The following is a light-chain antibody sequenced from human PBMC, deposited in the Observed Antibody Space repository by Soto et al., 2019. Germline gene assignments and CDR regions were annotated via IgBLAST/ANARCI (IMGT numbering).Light chain of an antibody. CDR3: QQYNNWPPWT. V-gene: IGKV3-15*01. Sequence: DIVLTQSPATLSVSPVEIATLSCRASQSVRNNLAWYQQKPGQAPRLLIYGASTRATGIPARFSGSGSGTEFTLTISSLYSEDFAVYYCQQYNNWPPWTFGQGTKVDI. J-gene: IGKJ1*01. CDR1: QSVRNN. CDR2: GAS.